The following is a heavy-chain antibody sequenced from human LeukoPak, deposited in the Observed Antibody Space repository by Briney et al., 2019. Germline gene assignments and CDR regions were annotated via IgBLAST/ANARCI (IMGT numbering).Heavy chain of an antibody. Sequence: GGSLRLSCAASGFTFSRYWMYWVRQAPGKGLVWVSRIASDGSSTTYADSVKGRFSISRDNAKNTLYLQMNSLRVEDTAVYYCARDLGYCTNGVCHTRFDYWGQGTLVAVSS. J-gene: IGHJ4*02. CDR1: GFTFSRYW. CDR3: ARDLGYCTNGVCHTRFDY. D-gene: IGHD2-8*01. CDR2: IASDGSST. V-gene: IGHV3-74*01.